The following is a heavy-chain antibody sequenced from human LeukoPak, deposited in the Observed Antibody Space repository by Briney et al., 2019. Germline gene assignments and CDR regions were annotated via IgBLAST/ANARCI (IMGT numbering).Heavy chain of an antibody. J-gene: IGHJ4*02. CDR1: GYSFTTHT. CDR2: TSAGNRNT. D-gene: IGHD5-12*01. V-gene: IGHV1-3*01. CDR3: ARGGFIGYDPSDY. Sequence: ASVKVSCKTSGYSFTTHTKQWVRQAPGQTLEWMGGTSAGNRNTKYSQKFQGRVTITRDTSASTAYMELTSLRSEDTALYYCARGGFIGYDPSDYWGQGTLVTVSS.